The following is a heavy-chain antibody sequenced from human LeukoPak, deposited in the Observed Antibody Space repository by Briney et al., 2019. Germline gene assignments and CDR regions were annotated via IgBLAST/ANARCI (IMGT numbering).Heavy chain of an antibody. V-gene: IGHV4-59*01. CDR1: GGSISSYY. CDR2: IYYSGST. CDR3: ARYDSSGYYFDY. J-gene: IGHJ4*02. Sequence: SETLSLTCTVSGGSISSYYWSWIRQPPGKGLEWIGYIYYSGSTDYNPSLKSRVTISVDTSKNQFSLKLSSVTAADTAVYYCARYDSSGYYFDYWGLGTLVTVSS. D-gene: IGHD3-22*01.